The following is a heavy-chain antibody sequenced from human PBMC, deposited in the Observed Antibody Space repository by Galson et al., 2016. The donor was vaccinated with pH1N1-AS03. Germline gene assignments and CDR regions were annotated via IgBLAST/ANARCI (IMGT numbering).Heavy chain of an antibody. J-gene: IGHJ3*01. CDR3: GNSVEGV. Sequence: PALVKPTQTLTLTCTYSGFSLTSAKMGVGWIRQPPGKALEYLALISWDDSNLYSPPLRSRLTITKDTSRNQVVLSMTNMQPVDTGTYHCGNSVEGVWGQGIKVTVSS. CDR2: ISWDDSN. V-gene: IGHV2-5*02. CDR1: GFSLTSAKMG.